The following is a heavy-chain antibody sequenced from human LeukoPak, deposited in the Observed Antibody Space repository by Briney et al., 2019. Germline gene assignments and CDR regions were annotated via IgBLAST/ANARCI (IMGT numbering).Heavy chain of an antibody. J-gene: IGHJ5*02. CDR3: ARHYPRSHYNWFDP. CDR2: ISAYNGNT. CDR1: GYTFTSYG. V-gene: IGHV1-18*01. D-gene: IGHD3-10*01. Sequence: GASVKVSCKASGYTFTSYGISWVRQAPGQGLEWMGWISAYNGNTNYAQKLQGRVTMTTDTSTSTAYMELRSLRSDDTAVYYCARHYPRSHYNWFDPWGQGTLVTVSS.